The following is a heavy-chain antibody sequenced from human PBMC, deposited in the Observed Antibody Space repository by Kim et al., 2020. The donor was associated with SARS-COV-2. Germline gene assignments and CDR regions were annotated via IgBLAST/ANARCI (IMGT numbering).Heavy chain of an antibody. CDR3: AKDKYRRDSSGYYYAYWFDP. V-gene: IGHV3-9*01. J-gene: IGHJ5*02. CDR2: ISWNSGSI. CDR1: GFTFDDYA. D-gene: IGHD3-22*01. Sequence: GGSLRLSCAASGFTFDDYAMHWVRQAPGKGLEWVSGISWNSGSIGYADSVKGRFTISRDNAKNSLYLQMNSLRAEDTALYYCAKDKYRRDSSGYYYAYWFDPWGQGTLVTVSS.